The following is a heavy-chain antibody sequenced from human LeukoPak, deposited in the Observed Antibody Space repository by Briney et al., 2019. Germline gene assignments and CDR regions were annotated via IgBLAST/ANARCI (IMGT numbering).Heavy chain of an antibody. CDR1: GFAVSTSW. Sequence: GGSLRLSCAASGFAVSTSWMGWVRQAPGKGLEWVASLQDDGSHQYYVDSAKGRFTISRENAKNSLFLQMSSLRVEDTAVYYCARDYCSSISCLFDYWGQGTLVTVSS. CDR2: LQDDGSHQ. CDR3: ARDYCSSISCLFDY. J-gene: IGHJ4*02. D-gene: IGHD2-2*01. V-gene: IGHV3-7*03.